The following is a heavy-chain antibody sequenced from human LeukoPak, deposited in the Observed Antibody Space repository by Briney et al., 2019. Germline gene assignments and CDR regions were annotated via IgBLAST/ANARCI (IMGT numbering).Heavy chain of an antibody. J-gene: IGHJ4*02. CDR3: ASYYDSSGYYYGAHRTEDY. D-gene: IGHD3-22*01. CDR2: IYYSGST. Sequence: SETLSLTCAVYSGSFSGYFWSWIRQPPGKGLEWIGSIYYSGSTYYSPSLKSRVTISVDTSKNQFSLKLSSVTAADTAVYYCASYYDSSGYYYGAHRTEDYWGQGTLVTVSS. V-gene: IGHV4-34*01. CDR1: SGSFSGYF.